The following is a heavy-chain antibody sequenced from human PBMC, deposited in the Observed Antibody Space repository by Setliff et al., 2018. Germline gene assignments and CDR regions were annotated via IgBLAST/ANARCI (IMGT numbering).Heavy chain of an antibody. Sequence: SETLSLTCDVSNFSISSGYYWGWVRQPPGKGLEWIATIYYGGGTYYNPSLKSRVTISLDMSKNQFSLRLNPLTAADTAVYFCARHRRPDYGDFISWYFDLWGRGTLVTVSS. CDR3: ARHRRPDYGDFISWYFDL. D-gene: IGHD4-17*01. V-gene: IGHV4-38-2*01. CDR2: IYYGGGT. CDR1: NFSISSGYY. J-gene: IGHJ2*01.